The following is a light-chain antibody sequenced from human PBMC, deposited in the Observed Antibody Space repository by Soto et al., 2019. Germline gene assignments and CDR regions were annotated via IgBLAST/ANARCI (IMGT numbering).Light chain of an antibody. CDR3: NSYTSSTTWV. CDR1: SSDVGRYKY. CDR2: EVR. V-gene: IGLV2-14*01. Sequence: QSVLTQPASVSGSPGQSITISCTGTSSDVGRYKYVSWYQQHPGKAPKLMIYEVRNRPSGVSSRFSGSKSGKTASLTISGLQAEDEAEYYCNSYTSSTTWVFGGGTKLTVL. J-gene: IGLJ3*02.